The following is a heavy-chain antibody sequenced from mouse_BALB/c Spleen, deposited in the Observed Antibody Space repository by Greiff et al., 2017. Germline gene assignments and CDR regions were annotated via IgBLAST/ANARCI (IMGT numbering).Heavy chain of an antibody. CDR2: IDPSDSET. CDR3: ARNYYDGYFDV. J-gene: IGHJ1*01. V-gene: IGHV1-69*02. D-gene: IGHD1-1*01. CDR1: GYTFTSYW. Sequence: QVQLQQPGAELVKPGAPVKLSCKASGYTFTSYWMNWVKQRPGRGLEWIGRIDPSDSETHYNQKFKDKATLTVDKSSSTAYIQLSSLTSEDSAVYYCARNYYDGYFDVWGAGTTVTVSS.